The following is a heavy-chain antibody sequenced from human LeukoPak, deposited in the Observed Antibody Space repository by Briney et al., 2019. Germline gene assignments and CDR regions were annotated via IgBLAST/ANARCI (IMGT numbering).Heavy chain of an antibody. V-gene: IGHV3-7*01. D-gene: IGHD2-2*01. CDR2: VKRDGTEK. J-gene: IGHJ1*01. Sequence: QPGGSLRLTCVASGFRFGRDWISWVRQAPGKGLEWVACVKRDGTEKNYVVSVWGRFTVSVDNGKNSLYLQMNSLRAEDTAKYYCATLDSTKSVLWGRGTAVIVSS. CDR1: GFRFGRDW. CDR3: ATLDSTKSVL.